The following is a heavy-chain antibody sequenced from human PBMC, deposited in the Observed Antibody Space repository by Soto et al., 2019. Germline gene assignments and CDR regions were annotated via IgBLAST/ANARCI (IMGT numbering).Heavy chain of an antibody. V-gene: IGHV4-59*08. CDR1: GGSISSYY. CDR3: ARVKQKIQLWNHLWFDP. D-gene: IGHD5-18*01. J-gene: IGHJ5*02. CDR2: IYYSGST. Sequence: SETLSLTCTVSGGSISSYYWSWIRQPPGKGLEWIGYIYYSGSTNYNPSLKSRVTISVDTSKNQFSLKLSSVTAADTAVYYCARVKQKIQLWNHLWFDPWGQGTLVTVSS.